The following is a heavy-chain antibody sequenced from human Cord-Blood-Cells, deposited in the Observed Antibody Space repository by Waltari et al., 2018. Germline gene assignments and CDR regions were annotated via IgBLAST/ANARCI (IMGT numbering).Heavy chain of an antibody. Sequence: EVQLVESGGGLIQPGGSLRLSCAASGFTVSSNYMSWVRQAPGKGLGWVSIIYSVSSTDYADCVKGRFTISRDNSNNTLYLQMNSLRAEDTAVYYCARAVAMVTHYYFDYWGQGTLVTVSS. V-gene: IGHV3-53*01. CDR2: IYSVSST. D-gene: IGHD4-4*01. CDR1: GFTVSSNY. J-gene: IGHJ4*02. CDR3: ARAVAMVTHYYFDY.